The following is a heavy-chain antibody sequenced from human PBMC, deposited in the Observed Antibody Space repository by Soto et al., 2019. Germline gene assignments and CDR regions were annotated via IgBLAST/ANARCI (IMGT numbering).Heavy chain of an antibody. J-gene: IGHJ5*02. CDR1: GFTFNDFY. V-gene: IGHV3-11*05. Sequence: PGGSLRLSCAASGFTFNDFYMSWIRQAPGKGLEWVSYISTGSIFTNYADSVKGRFTISRDNAKNSLYLQMNSLRAEDTAVYYCERDSRSSDWFPPWGQGTLFTVS. D-gene: IGHD2-2*01. CDR3: ERDSRSSDWFPP. CDR2: ISTGSIFT.